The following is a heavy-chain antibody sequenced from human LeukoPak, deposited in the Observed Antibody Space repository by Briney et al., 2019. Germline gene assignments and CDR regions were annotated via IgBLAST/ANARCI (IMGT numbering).Heavy chain of an antibody. CDR2: IYYSGST. Sequence: SETLSLTCTVSGGSISSGGYYWSWIRQHPGKGLEWIGYIYYSGSTYYNPSLKSRVTISADTSKNQFSLKLSSVTAADTAVYYCARGGGFWSGYFDYWGQGTLVTVSS. CDR1: GGSISSGGYY. J-gene: IGHJ4*02. D-gene: IGHD3-3*01. CDR3: ARGGGFWSGYFDY. V-gene: IGHV4-31*03.